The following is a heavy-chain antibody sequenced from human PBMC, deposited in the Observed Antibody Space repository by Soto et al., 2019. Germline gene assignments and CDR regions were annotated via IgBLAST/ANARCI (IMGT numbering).Heavy chain of an antibody. CDR1: GYDFTIYG. D-gene: IGHD1-1*01. Sequence: QVHLVQSGAEVKKHGASVKVSCKGSGYDFTIYGITWVRQAPGQGLEWMAWISAHNGNTDYAQKLQGRVTVTRDTSTSTAYMELRSLRSDDTAVYYCARGRYGDYWGQGALVTVSS. CDR2: ISAHNGNT. V-gene: IGHV1-18*01. J-gene: IGHJ4*02. CDR3: ARGRYGDY.